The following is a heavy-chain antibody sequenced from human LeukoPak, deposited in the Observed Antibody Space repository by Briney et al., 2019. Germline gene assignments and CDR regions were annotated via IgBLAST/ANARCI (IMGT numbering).Heavy chain of an antibody. CDR2: INHSGST. D-gene: IGHD3-9*01. J-gene: IGHJ5*02. CDR1: GGSFSGYY. CDR3: ARLDWPNWFDP. V-gene: IGHV4-34*01. Sequence: SETLSLTCAVYGGSFSGYYWSWIRQPPGKGLEWIGEINHSGSTNYNPSLKSRVTISVDTSKNQFSLKLSSVTAADTAVYYCARLDWPNWFDPWGQGTLVTVSS.